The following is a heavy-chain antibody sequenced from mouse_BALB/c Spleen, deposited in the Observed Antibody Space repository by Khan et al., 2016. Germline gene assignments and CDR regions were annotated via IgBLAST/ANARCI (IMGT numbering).Heavy chain of an antibody. J-gene: IGHJ4*01. D-gene: IGHD2-4*01. CDR3: ARHTMTQGDSMDY. V-gene: IGHV5-4*02. Sequence: EVELVESGGGLVKPGGSLKLSCAASGFTFSDYYMYWVRQTPEKRLEWVATISDGSTYTYYLDSVKGRFTITTDDAQNNLYLQLSSLKSEDSALYHCARHTMTQGDSMDYWGQGTSVTVAS. CDR2: ISDGSTYT. CDR1: GFTFSDYY.